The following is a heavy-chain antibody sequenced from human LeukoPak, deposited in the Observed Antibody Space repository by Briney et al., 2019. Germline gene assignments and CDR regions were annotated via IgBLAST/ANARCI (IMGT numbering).Heavy chain of an antibody. CDR3: AKDSSGYLHFDI. V-gene: IGHV3-23*01. D-gene: IGHD3-22*01. CDR1: GSTFSSYA. Sequence: GGSLRLSCAASGSTFSSYAMSWVRQAPGKGLVWVSAISGSGGSTYYADSVKGRFTISRDNSKNTLYLQMNSLRAEDTAVYYCAKDSSGYLHFDIWGQGTMVTVSS. CDR2: ISGSGGST. J-gene: IGHJ3*02.